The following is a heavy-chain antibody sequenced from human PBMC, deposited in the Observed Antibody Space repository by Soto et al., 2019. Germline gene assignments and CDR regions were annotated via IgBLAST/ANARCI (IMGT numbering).Heavy chain of an antibody. CDR3: AKGGSNAAMDV. Sequence: PGGSLRLSCAASGFTFSYYGMNWVRQAPGKGLEWVAIIWYDESNKYYADSVTGRFTISRDNSNNMVYLQMNSLRAEDTAVYYCAKGGSNAAMDVWGQGTTVTVSS. CDR2: IWYDESNK. V-gene: IGHV3-30*02. D-gene: IGHD1-26*01. CDR1: GFTFSYYG. J-gene: IGHJ6*02.